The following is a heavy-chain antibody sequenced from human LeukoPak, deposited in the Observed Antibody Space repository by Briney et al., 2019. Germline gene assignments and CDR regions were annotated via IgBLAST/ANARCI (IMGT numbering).Heavy chain of an antibody. J-gene: IGHJ4*02. Sequence: PGGSLRLSCAASGFTFSSYEMTWVRQAPGKRLEWGSCISSSGSTIYYAATVQGRFTISRDNAKNSVYLQMNSLRAEDTAVYYCARAGLWFCEPAFHCWGEGTLVTVSS. CDR2: ISSSGSTI. V-gene: IGHV3-48*03. CDR3: ARAGLWFCEPAFHC. CDR1: GFTFSSYE. D-gene: IGHD3-10*01.